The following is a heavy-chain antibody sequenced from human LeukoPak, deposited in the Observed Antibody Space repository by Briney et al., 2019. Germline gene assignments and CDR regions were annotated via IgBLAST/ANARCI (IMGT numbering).Heavy chain of an antibody. CDR2: SGSGGST. Sequence: PGGSLRLSCAGSGFTFSNYAMSWVRQAPGKGLEWVSASGSGGSTYHADSVKGRFTISRDNAKNSLYLQMNNLRAEDTAVYHCATGRSCTTCYLPDYWGQGTLVTVSS. V-gene: IGHV3-23*01. CDR1: GFTFSNYA. CDR3: ATGRSCTTCYLPDY. D-gene: IGHD2-2*01. J-gene: IGHJ4*02.